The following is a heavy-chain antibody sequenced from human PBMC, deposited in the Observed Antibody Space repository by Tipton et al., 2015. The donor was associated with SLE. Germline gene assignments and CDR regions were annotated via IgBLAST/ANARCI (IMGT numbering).Heavy chain of an antibody. Sequence: TLSLTCAVSGYSISSYYWSWIRQPPGKGLEWIGYIYYSGSTNYNPSLKSRVTISVDTSKNQFSLKLSSVTAADTAVYYCARYYYDSSGYPGWFDPWGQGTLVTVSS. V-gene: IGHV4-59*01. J-gene: IGHJ5*02. CDR2: IYYSGST. CDR1: GYSISSYY. CDR3: ARYYYDSSGYPGWFDP. D-gene: IGHD3-22*01.